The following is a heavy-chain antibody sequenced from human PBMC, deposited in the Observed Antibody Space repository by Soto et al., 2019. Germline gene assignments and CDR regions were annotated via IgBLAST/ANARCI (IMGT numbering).Heavy chain of an antibody. CDR1: GYTLTELS. D-gene: IGHD3-22*01. J-gene: IGHJ4*02. Sequence: ASVKVSCKVSGYTLTELSMHWVRQAPGKGLEWMGGFDPEDGETIYAQKFQGRVTMTEDTSTDTAYMELSSLRSEDTAVYYCATPYYYDSSGYYHGFDYWGQGTLVTVSS. CDR2: FDPEDGET. CDR3: ATPYYYDSSGYYHGFDY. V-gene: IGHV1-24*01.